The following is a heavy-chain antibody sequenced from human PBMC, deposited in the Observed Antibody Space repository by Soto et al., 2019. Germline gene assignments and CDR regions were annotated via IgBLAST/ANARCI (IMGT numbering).Heavy chain of an antibody. D-gene: IGHD2-2*01. CDR1: GFTFSSYG. CDR2: IWYDGSNK. V-gene: IGHV3-33*01. CDR3: AREVGEYQLRTFLSGWFDP. J-gene: IGHJ5*02. Sequence: QVQLVESGGGVVQPGRSLRLSCAASGFTFSSYGMHWVRQAPGKGLEWVAVIWYDGSNKYYADSVKGRFTISRDNSKNTLYLQMNSLRAEDTAVYYCAREVGEYQLRTFLSGWFDPWGQGTLVTVSS.